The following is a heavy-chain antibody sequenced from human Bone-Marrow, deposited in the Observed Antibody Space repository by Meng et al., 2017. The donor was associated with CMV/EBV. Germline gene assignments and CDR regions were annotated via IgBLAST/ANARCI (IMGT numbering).Heavy chain of an antibody. D-gene: IGHD3-22*01. Sequence: GESLKISCAASGFTFSSYGLHWVRQAPGKGLEWVAFIRYDRSNKYYAVSVKGRFTISRDNSKNPLYLQMNSLRAKDTSVYYCAKDAHITMIVVGDYWGQGTLVTVSS. CDR2: IRYDRSNK. V-gene: IGHV3-30*02. J-gene: IGHJ4*02. CDR1: GFTFSSYG. CDR3: AKDAHITMIVVGDY.